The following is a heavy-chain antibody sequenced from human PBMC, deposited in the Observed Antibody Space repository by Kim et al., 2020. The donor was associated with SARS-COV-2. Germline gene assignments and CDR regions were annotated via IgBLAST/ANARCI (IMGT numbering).Heavy chain of an antibody. CDR3: AKSAAVAGIYYYYGMDV. CDR1: GFTFSSYA. Sequence: GGSLRLSCAASGFTFSSYAMSWVRQAPGKGLEWVSAISGSGGSTYYADSVKGRFTISRDNSKNTLYLQMNSLRAEDTAVYYCAKSAAVAGIYYYYGMDVWGQGTTVTASS. V-gene: IGHV3-23*01. CDR2: ISGSGGST. D-gene: IGHD6-19*01. J-gene: IGHJ6*02.